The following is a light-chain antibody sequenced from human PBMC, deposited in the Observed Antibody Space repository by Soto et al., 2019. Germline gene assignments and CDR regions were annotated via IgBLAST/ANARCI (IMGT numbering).Light chain of an antibody. J-gene: IGLJ2*01. V-gene: IGLV1-44*01. CDR1: YSNIGIND. CDR3: AAWDDSLNGQD. CDR2: DTS. Sequence: QSLLTQTPSASGTPGQRFTVSCSGTYSNIGINDVHWYRQLSGTAPQILIYDTSQLATGVPDRFSGSRSGTSASLVISGLQTEDEADYHCAAWDDSLNGQDFGGGTKVTVL.